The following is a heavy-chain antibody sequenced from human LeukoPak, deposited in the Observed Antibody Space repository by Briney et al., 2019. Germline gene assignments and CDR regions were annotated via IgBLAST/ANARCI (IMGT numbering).Heavy chain of an antibody. D-gene: IGHD2/OR15-2a*01. CDR3: ARENIVTPPDY. Sequence: SETLSLTCAVYGGSFSGYYWSWIRQPPGKGLEWIGEINHRGSTNYNPSLKSRVTISVDTSKNQFSLKLSSVTAADTAVYYCARENIVTPPDYWGQGTLVTVSS. J-gene: IGHJ4*02. CDR2: INHRGST. V-gene: IGHV4-34*01. CDR1: GGSFSGYY.